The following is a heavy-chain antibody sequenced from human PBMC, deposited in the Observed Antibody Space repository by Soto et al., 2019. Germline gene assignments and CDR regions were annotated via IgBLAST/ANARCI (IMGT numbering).Heavy chain of an antibody. D-gene: IGHD6-19*01. CDR3: TAGSGWESDT. J-gene: IGHJ5*02. CDR2: IKQDGGEK. Sequence: DVQLVESGGGLVQPGGSLRLSCAVSEFTFGTSWMTWVRQGPGKGLEWVANIKQDGGEKHYLESVRGRFSISRDNAKKSLYLEMNRLRAADTAVYYCTAGSGWESDTWGQGTLVTVSS. V-gene: IGHV3-7*05. CDR1: EFTFGTSW.